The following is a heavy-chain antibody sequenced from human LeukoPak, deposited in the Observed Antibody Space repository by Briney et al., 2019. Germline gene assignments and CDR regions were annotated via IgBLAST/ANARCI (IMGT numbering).Heavy chain of an antibody. D-gene: IGHD3-10*01. Sequence: ASVKDSCKASGYTFTSYGISWVRQAPGQGLEWMGWISAYNGNTNYAQKLQGRVTMTTDTSTSTAYMELRSLRSDDTAVYYCARGSMVRGVRPNWFDPWGQGTLVTVSS. CDR3: ARGSMVRGVRPNWFDP. CDR2: ISAYNGNT. V-gene: IGHV1-18*01. J-gene: IGHJ5*02. CDR1: GYTFTSYG.